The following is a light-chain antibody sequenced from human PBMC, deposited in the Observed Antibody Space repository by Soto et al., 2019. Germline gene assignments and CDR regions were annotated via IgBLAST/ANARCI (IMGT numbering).Light chain of an antibody. CDR3: SSYTSSSTYV. CDR2: DVS. Sequence: QSVLTQPASVSGSPGQSITISCTGTSSDVGGYNYVSWYQQHPGKAPKLMTHDVSNRPSGVSNRFSGSKSGNTASLTISGLKTEDEADYYCSSYTSSSTYVFGTGTTVTVL. J-gene: IGLJ1*01. V-gene: IGLV2-14*01. CDR1: SSDVGGYNY.